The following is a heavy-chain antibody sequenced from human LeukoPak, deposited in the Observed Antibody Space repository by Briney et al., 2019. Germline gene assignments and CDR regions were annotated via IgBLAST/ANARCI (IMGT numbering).Heavy chain of an antibody. V-gene: IGHV4-4*07. CDR3: ARDVTVTSYYYYYMDV. CDR2: IYTSGST. CDR1: GGSISSYY. D-gene: IGHD4-11*01. Sequence: SETLSLTCTFSGGSISSYYWSWIRQPAGKGLEWIGRIYTSGSTNYNPSLKSRVTMSVDTSKNQFSLKLSSVTAADTAVYYCARDVTVTSYYYYYMDVWGKGTTVTVSS. J-gene: IGHJ6*03.